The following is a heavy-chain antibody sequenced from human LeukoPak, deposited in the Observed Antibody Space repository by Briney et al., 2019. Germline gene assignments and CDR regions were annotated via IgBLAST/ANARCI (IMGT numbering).Heavy chain of an antibody. J-gene: IGHJ4*02. D-gene: IGHD2-8*02. CDR2: INEDGSGK. CDR1: GFTFGDYA. Sequence: GGSLRLSCTASGFTFGDYAMSWVRQAPGKGLEYVANINEDGSGKYYVNSVKGRFTISRDNAKNSLYLQMNSLRAEDTAVYFCARADQPGSVDYWGQGTLVTVSP. V-gene: IGHV3-7*01. CDR3: ARADQPGSVDY.